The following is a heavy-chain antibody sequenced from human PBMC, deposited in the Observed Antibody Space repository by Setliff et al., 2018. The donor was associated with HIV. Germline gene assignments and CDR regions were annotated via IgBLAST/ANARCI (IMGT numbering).Heavy chain of an antibody. Sequence: GESPKISCKGSGYSFTSYWIGWVRQMPGKGLEWMGIIHPGDSDTRYSPSFEGQVTISADKSIKTAFLQWRSLKTSDTAIYYCARGRGGYFGGGRYYNLPYFDSWGQGTLVTVSS. D-gene: IGHD2-15*01. CDR2: IHPGDSDT. CDR3: ARGRGGYFGGGRYYNLPYFDS. J-gene: IGHJ4*02. V-gene: IGHV5-51*01. CDR1: GYSFTSYW.